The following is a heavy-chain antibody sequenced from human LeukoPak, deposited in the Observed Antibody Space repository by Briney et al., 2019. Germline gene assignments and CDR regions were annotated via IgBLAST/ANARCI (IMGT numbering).Heavy chain of an antibody. V-gene: IGHV3-30*18. CDR1: GFTFSSYG. CDR2: TSYDGSNK. Sequence: GGSLRLSCAASGFTFSSYGMHWVRQAPGKGLEWVAVTSYDGSNKYYADSVKGRFTISRDNSKNTLYLQMNSLRAEDTAVYYCAKDSPRYSSSFDYWGQGTLVTVSS. J-gene: IGHJ4*02. CDR3: AKDSPRYSSSFDY. D-gene: IGHD6-13*01.